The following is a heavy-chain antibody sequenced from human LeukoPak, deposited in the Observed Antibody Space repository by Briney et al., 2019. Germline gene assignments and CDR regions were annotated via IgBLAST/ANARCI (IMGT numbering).Heavy chain of an antibody. CDR3: ARWFGELFYWFDP. CDR2: INHSGST. Sequence: SETLSLTCAVYGGSFSGYYWSWIRQPPGKGLEWIGEINHSGSTNYNPSLKSRVTISVDTSKNQFSLKLSSVTAADTAVYYCARWFGELFYWFDPWGQGTLVTVSS. D-gene: IGHD3-10*01. V-gene: IGHV4-34*01. J-gene: IGHJ5*02. CDR1: GGSFSGYY.